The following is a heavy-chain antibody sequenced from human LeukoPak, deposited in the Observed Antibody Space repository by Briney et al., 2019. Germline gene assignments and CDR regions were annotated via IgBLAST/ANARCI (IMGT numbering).Heavy chain of an antibody. J-gene: IGHJ3*02. V-gene: IGHV4-34*01. CDR3: ARRAHSYGFAFDI. CDR2: INHSGGT. Sequence: SETLSLTCAVYNASFTTYYWTWIRQSPAKGLEWIGEINHSGGTHSNPSLQSRVTISVDSSKNQFSLKLGSVTAADTAVYYCARRAHSYGFAFDIWGQGTVVRVSS. CDR1: NASFTTYY. D-gene: IGHD5-18*01.